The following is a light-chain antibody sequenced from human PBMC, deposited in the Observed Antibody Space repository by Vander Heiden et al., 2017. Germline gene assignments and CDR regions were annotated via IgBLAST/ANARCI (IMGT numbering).Light chain of an antibody. Sequence: SSELTQDPAVSVALGQTVRITCQGDSLRRYYASWYQQKPGQAPVLVIYGKNNRPSGIPDRFSGSSSGNTAALTITGAQAEEEADDYCNSRDSSGNHLRVFGGGTKLTVL. CDR2: GKN. V-gene: IGLV3-19*01. CDR1: SLRRYY. J-gene: IGLJ2*01. CDR3: NSRDSSGNHLRV.